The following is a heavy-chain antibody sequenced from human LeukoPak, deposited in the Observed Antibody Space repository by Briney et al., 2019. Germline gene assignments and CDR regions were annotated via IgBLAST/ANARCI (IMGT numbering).Heavy chain of an antibody. Sequence: SETLSHTRSVSGVSIIGHWWSWLRQPPGKGLEWIGDVFYSGSNNYNPSLKSRLTISLDTSKNQFSLILRSGTARDTAMYYCARRNTADASIDFGGQGTLVTAS. CDR3: ARRNTADASIDF. V-gene: IGHV4-59*08. J-gene: IGHJ4*02. D-gene: IGHD4-17*01. CDR1: GVSIIGHW. CDR2: VFYSGSN.